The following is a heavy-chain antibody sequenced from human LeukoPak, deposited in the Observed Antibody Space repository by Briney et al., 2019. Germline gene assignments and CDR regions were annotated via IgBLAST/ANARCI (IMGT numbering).Heavy chain of an antibody. CDR1: GGSISSYY. V-gene: IGHV4-4*07. CDR2: LYPGVST. CDR3: ARSAVTRAGVFDY. Sequence: PSETLSLTCTVSGGSISSYYWAWIRQPAGKGLEWLGRLYPGVSTNYSPSLKSRLTMSVDTSKNQFSLKLTSMTAADTAVYFCARSAVTRAGVFDYWGRGTLVTVSS. J-gene: IGHJ4*02. D-gene: IGHD4-17*01.